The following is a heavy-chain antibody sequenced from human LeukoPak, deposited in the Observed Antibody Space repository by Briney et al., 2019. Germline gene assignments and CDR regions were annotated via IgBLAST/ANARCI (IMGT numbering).Heavy chain of an antibody. CDR2: ISYSGST. V-gene: IGHV4-59*08. D-gene: IGHD3-10*01. CDR1: GGSLSTYY. Sequence: KPSETLSLTCTVSGGSLSTYYWTWIRQPPGRGLEWIGYISYSGSTNYNPSLKSRVTISADTSKNQVSLTLSSVTAADTAVYYCARHPELYFFDYWGQGTLVTVSS. CDR3: ARHPELYFFDY. J-gene: IGHJ4*02.